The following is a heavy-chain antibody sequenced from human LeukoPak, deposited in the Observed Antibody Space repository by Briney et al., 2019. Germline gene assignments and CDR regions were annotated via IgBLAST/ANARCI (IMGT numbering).Heavy chain of an antibody. CDR1: GFSFSSYG. J-gene: IGHJ4*02. Sequence: PGGSLRLSCAASGFSFSSYGMHWVRQAPGKGLEWVAVISYDGSNKYYADSVKGRFTISRDNSKNTLYLQMNSLRAEDTAVYYCAKDPAAAAGTKTDYWGQGTLVTVSS. V-gene: IGHV3-30*18. D-gene: IGHD6-13*01. CDR2: ISYDGSNK. CDR3: AKDPAAAAGTKTDY.